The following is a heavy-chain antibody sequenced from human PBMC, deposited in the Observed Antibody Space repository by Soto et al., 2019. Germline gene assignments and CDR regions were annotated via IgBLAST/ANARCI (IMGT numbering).Heavy chain of an antibody. J-gene: IGHJ4*02. CDR1: GFTFSSYS. Sequence: GGSLRLSCAASGFTFSSYSMNWVRQAPGKGLEWVSSISSSSSYIYYADSVKGRFTISRDNAKNSLYLQMNSLRAEDTAVYYCASLAVAGPQVDYWGQGTLVTVSS. CDR2: ISSSSSYI. D-gene: IGHD6-19*01. V-gene: IGHV3-21*01. CDR3: ASLAVAGPQVDY.